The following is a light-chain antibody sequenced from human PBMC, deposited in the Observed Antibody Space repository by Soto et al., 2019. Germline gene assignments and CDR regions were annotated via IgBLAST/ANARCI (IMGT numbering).Light chain of an antibody. CDR1: SSNIGSNT. CDR3: AAWDDSLNGHVV. CDR2: SNK. V-gene: IGLV1-44*01. Sequence: QAVVTQPPSASGTPGQRVTISCSGTSSNIGSNTVSWFQQLPGTAPKLLIYSNKQRPSGVPDRFSGSKSGTSASLAISGLQSEDEADYYCAAWDDSLNGHVVFGGGTKVTVL. J-gene: IGLJ2*01.